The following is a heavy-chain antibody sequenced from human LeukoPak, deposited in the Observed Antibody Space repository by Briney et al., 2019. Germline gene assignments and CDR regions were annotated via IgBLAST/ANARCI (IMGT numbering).Heavy chain of an antibody. Sequence: GRSLRLSCAASGFTFSSYGMHWVRQAPGKGLEWVAVISYDGSNKYYADSVKGRFTISRDNSKNTLYLQMNSLRAEDTAVYYCAKGVLEYYYDSSGPQPFDYWGQGTLVTVSS. CDR2: ISYDGSNK. CDR1: GFTFSSYG. D-gene: IGHD3-22*01. J-gene: IGHJ4*02. V-gene: IGHV3-30*18. CDR3: AKGVLEYYYDSSGPQPFDY.